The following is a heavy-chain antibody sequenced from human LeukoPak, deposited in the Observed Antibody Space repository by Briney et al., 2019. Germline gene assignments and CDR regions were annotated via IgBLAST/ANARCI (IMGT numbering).Heavy chain of an antibody. CDR3: ARASFGGSYYAADY. CDR1: GGSFSGYY. CDR2: INHSGST. V-gene: IGHV4-34*01. Sequence: SETLSLTCAVYGGSFSGYYWSWIRQPPGKGLEWIGEINHSGSTNYNPSLKSRVTISVDTSKNQFSLKLSSVTAADTAVYYCARASFGGSYYAADYWGQGTLVTVSS. D-gene: IGHD1-26*01. J-gene: IGHJ4*02.